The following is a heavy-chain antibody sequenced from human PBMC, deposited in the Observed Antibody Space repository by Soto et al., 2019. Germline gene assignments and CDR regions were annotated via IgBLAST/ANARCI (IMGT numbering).Heavy chain of an antibody. CDR3: ARDVRYCNYTDCWA. V-gene: IGHV3-30-3*01. J-gene: IGHJ4*02. D-gene: IGHD3-3*01. Sequence: QVQLVESGGGMVQPGRSLRLSCAASGFSFRKYAMHWVRQAPGKGLEWVTVISTDGSIKYYIDSVKGRFTISRDNSKNTLYLQMNSLRPDDTAVYYCARDVRYCNYTDCWAWGQGTLVTVSS. CDR1: GFSFRKYA. CDR2: ISTDGSIK.